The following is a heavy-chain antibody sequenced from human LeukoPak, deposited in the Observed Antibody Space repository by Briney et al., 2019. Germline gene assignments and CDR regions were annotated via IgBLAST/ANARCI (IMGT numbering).Heavy chain of an antibody. CDR2: ISAYNGNT. D-gene: IGHD6-13*01. CDR1: GYTFTSYG. J-gene: IGHJ6*03. Sequence: GASVKVSCKASGYTFTSYGISWVRQAPGQGLEWMGWISAYNGNTNYAQKLQGRVTMTTDTSTRTAYMELRSLRSDDTAVYYCARDMGSSWSTLTYYYYYMDVWGKGTTVTVSS. V-gene: IGHV1-18*01. CDR3: ARDMGSSWSTLTYYYYYMDV.